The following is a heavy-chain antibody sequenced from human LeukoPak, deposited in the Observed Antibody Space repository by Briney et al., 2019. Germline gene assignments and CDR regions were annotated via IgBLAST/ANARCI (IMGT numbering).Heavy chain of an antibody. J-gene: IGHJ3*02. Sequence: ASVNVSFKVSGYTLTELCMHWVRQPPAPGQERKGGFDPEDGETIYAQKFQGRVTMTEDTSTDTAYMEVSSLRSEDTAVDYCATGIAAAGTGAFDIWGQGTMVTVSS. CDR1: GYTLTELC. V-gene: IGHV1-24*01. CDR2: FDPEDGET. CDR3: ATGIAAAGTGAFDI. D-gene: IGHD6-13*01.